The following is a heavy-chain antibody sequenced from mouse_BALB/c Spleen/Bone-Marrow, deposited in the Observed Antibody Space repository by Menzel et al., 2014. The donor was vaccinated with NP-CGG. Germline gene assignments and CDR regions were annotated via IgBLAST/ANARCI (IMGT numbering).Heavy chain of an antibody. CDR2: ISNGSSPV. CDR1: GFTFSSFG. CDR3: ASKGAMITHYDAMDY. Sequence: EVKLVESGGGLVQPGGSRKLSCAASGFTFSSFGMHWVRQAPEKGLEWVAYISNGSSPVYYADTVKGRFIISRNNTKDTLSLQMYIQRTKVTAMDSYASKGAMITHYDAMDYWGQGTSVTVSS. D-gene: IGHD2-4*01. V-gene: IGHV5-17*02. J-gene: IGHJ4*01.